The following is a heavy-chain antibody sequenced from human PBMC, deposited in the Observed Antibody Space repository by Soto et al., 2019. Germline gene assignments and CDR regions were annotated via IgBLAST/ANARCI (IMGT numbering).Heavy chain of an antibody. J-gene: IGHJ6*02. V-gene: IGHV1-69*13. CDR3: AKNRWFGELSYYYGMDV. Sequence: ASVKVSCKASGGTFSSYAISWVRQAPGQGLEWMGGIILIFGTANYAQKFQGRVTITADESTSTAYMELSSLRSEDTAVYYCAKNRWFGELSYYYGMDVWGQGTTVTSP. D-gene: IGHD3-10*01. CDR2: IILIFGTA. CDR1: GGTFSSYA.